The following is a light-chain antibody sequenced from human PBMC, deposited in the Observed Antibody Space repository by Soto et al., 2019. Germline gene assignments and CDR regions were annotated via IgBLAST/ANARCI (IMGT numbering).Light chain of an antibody. CDR3: GSFAGGNSFWL. CDR1: SSDVGGYDV. J-gene: IGLJ3*02. V-gene: IGLV2-23*02. CDR2: EVA. Sequence: QPVLTQPASVSGSPGQTITISCTGTSSDVGGYDVVSWYQQHPGKAPKLLIYEVAKRPSGVSNRFSGSKSGNTASLTVSGRLAEDEADYHCGSFAGGNSFWLFGGGTKLTV.